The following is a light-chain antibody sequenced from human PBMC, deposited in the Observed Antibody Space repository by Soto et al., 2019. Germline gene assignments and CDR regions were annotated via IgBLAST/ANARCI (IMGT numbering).Light chain of an antibody. V-gene: IGKV1-5*03. CDR3: LHDYSYPRT. CDR1: QTISSW. Sequence: DIQMTQSPSTLSGTVGDRVTITCRASQTISSWLAWYQQKPGKAPKTLIYKASSLESGVPSRFSGSGSGADFTLTIRSLQPEDSATYYCLHDYSYPRTFGQGTMVDIK. J-gene: IGKJ1*01. CDR2: KAS.